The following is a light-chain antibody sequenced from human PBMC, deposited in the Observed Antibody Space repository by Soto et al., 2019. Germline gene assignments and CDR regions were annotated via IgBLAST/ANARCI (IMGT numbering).Light chain of an antibody. J-gene: IGKJ4*01. CDR1: QSVSSN. CDR3: QQYNNWPLT. Sequence: EIVMTQSPATLSVSPGERATLSCRASQSVSSNLAWYQQKPGQAPRLLIYGASTRATGFPARFSGSGSGTEFTLTISSLQSEDFAVYYCQQYNNWPLTFGGGTNVEIK. CDR2: GAS. V-gene: IGKV3-15*01.